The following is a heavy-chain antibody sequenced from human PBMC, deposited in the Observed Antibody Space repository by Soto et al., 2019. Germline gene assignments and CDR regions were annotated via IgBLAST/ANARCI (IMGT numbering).Heavy chain of an antibody. J-gene: IGHJ3*02. CDR1: GYSFTSYW. CDR2: IYPGDSDT. Sequence: EVQLVQSGAEVKKPGESLKISCKGSGYSFTSYWIGWVRQMPGKGLEWMGIIYPGDSDTRYSPSFQGQVTISADKSISTAYLQWSSLKASDTAMYYCARLTTTVTTRNDAFDIWGQGTMVTVSS. CDR3: ARLTTTVTTRNDAFDI. V-gene: IGHV5-51*01. D-gene: IGHD4-17*01.